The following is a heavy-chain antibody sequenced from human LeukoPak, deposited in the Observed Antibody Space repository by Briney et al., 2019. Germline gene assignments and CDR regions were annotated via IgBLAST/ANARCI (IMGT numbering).Heavy chain of an antibody. D-gene: IGHD6-6*01. CDR2: IYYSGST. CDR3: ARDSVSYNWFDP. V-gene: IGHV4-39*07. Sequence: SETLSLTCTVSGGSISSSSYYWGWIRQPPGKGLAWIGSIYYSGSTYYNPSLKSRVTISVDTSKNQFSLKLSSVTAADTAVYYCARDSVSYNWFDPWGQGTLVTVSS. J-gene: IGHJ5*02. CDR1: GGSISSSSYY.